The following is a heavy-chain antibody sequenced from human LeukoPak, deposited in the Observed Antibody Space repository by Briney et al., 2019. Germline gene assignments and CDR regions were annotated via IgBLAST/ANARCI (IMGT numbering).Heavy chain of an antibody. J-gene: IGHJ4*02. D-gene: IGHD3-22*01. CDR2: ISSSSSTI. CDR3: ARDGGAYYYDSSGYGYFDY. V-gene: IGHV3-48*04. Sequence: GSLRLSCAASGFTFSSYSMNWVRQAPGKGLEWVSYISSSSSTIYYADSVKGRFTISRDNAKNSLYLQMNSLRAEDTAVYYCARDGGAYYYDSSGYGYFDYWGQGTLVTVSS. CDR1: GFTFSSYS.